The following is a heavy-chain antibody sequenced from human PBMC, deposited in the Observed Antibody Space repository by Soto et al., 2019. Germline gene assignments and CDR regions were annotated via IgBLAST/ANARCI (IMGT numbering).Heavy chain of an antibody. J-gene: IGHJ3*02. V-gene: IGHV3-53*01. CDR3: AMPYYYDSSGNDAFDI. D-gene: IGHD3-22*01. CDR2: IYSGGST. CDR1: GFTVSSNY. Sequence: EVQLVESGGGLIQPGGSLRLSCAASGFTVSSNYMSWVRQAPGKGLEWVSVIYSGGSTYYADSVKGRFTISRDNSKNTLYLQMNSLRAEDTAVYYCAMPYYYDSSGNDAFDIWGQGTMVTVSS.